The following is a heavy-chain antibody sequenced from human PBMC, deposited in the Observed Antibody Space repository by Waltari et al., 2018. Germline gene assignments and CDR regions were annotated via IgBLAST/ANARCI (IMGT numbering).Heavy chain of an antibody. CDR2: INSDGSNT. V-gene: IGHV3-74*01. J-gene: IGHJ3*02. CDR3: ARWADAFDI. Sequence: EVQLVESGGGSVQPGVSLTLSCAASEFIFSSYSMHWVRQAPGTGLVWVSRINSDGSNTDYADSVKGRFTISRDNDKNTLHLQMNSLRADDTAIYYCARWADAFDIWGQGTMVTVSS. CDR1: EFIFSSYS.